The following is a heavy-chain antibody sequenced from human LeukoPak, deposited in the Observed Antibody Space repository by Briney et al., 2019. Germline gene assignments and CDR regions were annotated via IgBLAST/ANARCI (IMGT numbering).Heavy chain of an antibody. CDR3: ARDRISINALDM. D-gene: IGHD1-14*01. J-gene: IGHJ3*02. Sequence: SETLSLTCTVSGASISGHYWTWIRQPPGKELEWIGYISHIGSTNYNPSLKSRVTISVDTSRNQFSLKLTTVTAADTAVYYCARDRISINALDMWGQGTMVTVSP. V-gene: IGHV4-59*11. CDR2: ISHIGST. CDR1: GASISGHY.